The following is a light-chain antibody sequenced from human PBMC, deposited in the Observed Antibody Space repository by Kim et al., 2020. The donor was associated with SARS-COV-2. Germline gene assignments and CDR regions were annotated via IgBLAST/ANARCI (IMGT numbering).Light chain of an antibody. V-gene: IGKV1-5*03. CDR1: QSISNW. Sequence: DIQMTQSPSTLSASVGDRVTITCRASQSISNWLAWYQQKPGKAPNLLISKASALQSGVPSRFSGSGSGTEFTLTVSSLQPDDFATYYCQQYNSVSWTFGQGTKVDIK. CDR2: KAS. CDR3: QQYNSVSWT. J-gene: IGKJ1*01.